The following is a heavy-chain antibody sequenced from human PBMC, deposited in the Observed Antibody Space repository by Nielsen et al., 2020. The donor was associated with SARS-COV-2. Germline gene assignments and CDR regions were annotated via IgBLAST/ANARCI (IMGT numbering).Heavy chain of an antibody. Sequence: EGSLRLSCAASGFTFSSYWMSWVRQAPGKGLEWVANIKQDGSEKYYGDSVKGRFTISRDNAKNSLYLQMNSLRAEDTAVYYCARDHPGDRSSRADFDCWGQGTLVTVSS. D-gene: IGHD6-13*01. CDR1: GFTFSSYW. J-gene: IGHJ4*02. CDR2: IKQDGSEK. CDR3: ARDHPGDRSSRADFDC. V-gene: IGHV3-7*03.